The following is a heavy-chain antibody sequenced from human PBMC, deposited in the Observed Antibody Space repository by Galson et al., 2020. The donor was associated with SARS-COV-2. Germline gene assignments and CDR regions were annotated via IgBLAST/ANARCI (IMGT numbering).Heavy chain of an antibody. Sequence: ETLSLTCTVSGGSIISTGDYCGWIRQPPGKGLEWIGSAYYSGTTHYNPSLKSRVTISVDTSKNQFSLKLSSVTAADTAVYYCVRHPYYRLPNIDYWGQGTLVTVSS. CDR2: AYYSGTT. CDR1: GGSIISTGDY. D-gene: IGHD3-16*01. J-gene: IGHJ4*02. V-gene: IGHV4-39*01. CDR3: VRHPYYRLPNIDY.